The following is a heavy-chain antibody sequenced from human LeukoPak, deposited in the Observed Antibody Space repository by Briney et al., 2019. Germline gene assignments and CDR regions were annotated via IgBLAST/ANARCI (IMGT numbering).Heavy chain of an antibody. V-gene: IGHV4-59*08. CDR3: AGHGGVYSSIGY. D-gene: IGHD6-13*01. J-gene: IGHJ4*02. CDR2: IYYSGST. CDR1: GGSISSYY. Sequence: SETLSLTCTVSGGSISSYYWSWIRQPPGKGLEWIGYIYYSGSTNYNPSLKSRVTISVDTSKNQFSLKLSSVTAADTAVYYCAGHGGVYSSIGYWGQGTLVTVSS.